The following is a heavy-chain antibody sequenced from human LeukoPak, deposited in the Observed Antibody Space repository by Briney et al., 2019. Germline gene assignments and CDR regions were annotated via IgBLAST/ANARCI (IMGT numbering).Heavy chain of an antibody. V-gene: IGHV4-31*03. Sequence: SQTLSLTCTVSGGSISSDLYYWSWIRQLPGKGLEWIGYRYYSGTTYYNPSLKSRVTISVDTSKNQFSLKLNSVTAADTAVYYCARLYDGALQYFDYWGQGALVTVSS. CDR1: GGSISSDLYY. J-gene: IGHJ4*02. D-gene: IGHD4/OR15-4a*01. CDR2: RYYSGTT. CDR3: ARLYDGALQYFDY.